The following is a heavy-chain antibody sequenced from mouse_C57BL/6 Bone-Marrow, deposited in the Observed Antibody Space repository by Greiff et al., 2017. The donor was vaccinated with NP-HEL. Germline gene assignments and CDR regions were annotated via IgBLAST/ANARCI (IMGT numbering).Heavy chain of an antibody. V-gene: IGHV1-81*01. CDR1: GYTFTSYG. D-gene: IGHD1-1*01. CDR2: IYPRSGNT. Sequence: QVQLQQSGAELARPGASVKLSCKASGYTFTSYGISWVKQRTGQSLEWIGEIYPRSGNTYYNEKFKGKATLTADKSSSTAYMELRSLTSEHSAFYFCATPITSVWYWYFDVWGTGTTVTVSA. CDR3: ATPITSVWYWYFDV. J-gene: IGHJ1*03.